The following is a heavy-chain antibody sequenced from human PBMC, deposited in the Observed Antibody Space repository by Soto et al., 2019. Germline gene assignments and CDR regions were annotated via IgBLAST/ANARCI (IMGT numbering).Heavy chain of an antibody. CDR1: GFTFSSYG. CDR2: IWYDGSNK. D-gene: IGHD4-4*01. J-gene: IGHJ4*02. V-gene: IGHV3-33*01. CDR3: ARDSGNYAFFDY. Sequence: GGSLRLSCAASGFTFSSYGMHWVRQAPGKGLEWVAVIWYDGSNKYYADSVKGRFTISRDNSKNTLYLQMNSLRAEDTAVYYCARDSGNYAFFDYWGQGTLVTVSS.